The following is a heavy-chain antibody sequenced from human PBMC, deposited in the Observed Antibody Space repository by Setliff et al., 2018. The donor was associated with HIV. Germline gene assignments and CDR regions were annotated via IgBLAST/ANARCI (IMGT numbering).Heavy chain of an antibody. CDR2: KPDGSSK. D-gene: IGHD3-16*01. V-gene: IGHV3-7*01. J-gene: IGHJ4*02. Sequence: GGSLRLSCAASGFNVNNKYMSWVRQAPGKGLEWVSIKPDGSSKKYVDSVKGRFTISRDNAEDSLYLQMHSLRAEDTAVYYCVRWGLPYGIDAWGQGTLVTVSS. CDR1: GFNVNNKY. CDR3: VRWGLPYGIDA.